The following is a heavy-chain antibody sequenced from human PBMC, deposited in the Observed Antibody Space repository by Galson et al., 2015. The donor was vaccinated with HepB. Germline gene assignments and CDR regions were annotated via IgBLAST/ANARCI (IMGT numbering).Heavy chain of an antibody. V-gene: IGHV3-30*04. J-gene: IGHJ6*02. CDR2: ISYDGSNN. D-gene: IGHD3-3*01. CDR3: ARDVEYGMDV. Sequence: SLRLSCAASGFTFSSYAMHWVRQAPGKGLEWVALISYDGSNNYYADSVKGRFTVSRDNSENTVYLQMNSLRAEDTAVYYCARDVEYGMDVWGQGTTVTVSS. CDR1: GFTFSSYA.